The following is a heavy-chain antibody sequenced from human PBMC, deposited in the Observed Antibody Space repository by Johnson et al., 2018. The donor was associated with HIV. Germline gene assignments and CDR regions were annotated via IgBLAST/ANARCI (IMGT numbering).Heavy chain of an antibody. J-gene: IGHJ3*01. CDR2: INWNGGST. D-gene: IGHD2-2*01. CDR1: GFTFDDYG. V-gene: IGHV3-20*03. Sequence: ASGFTFDDYGMSWVRQAPGKGLEWVSGINWNGGSTGYADSVKGRFTISRDNAKNSLYLQMNSLRAEDTAVYYCARERIGYSSSGDAFDLWGQETVVTVAS. CDR3: ARERIGYSSSGDAFDL.